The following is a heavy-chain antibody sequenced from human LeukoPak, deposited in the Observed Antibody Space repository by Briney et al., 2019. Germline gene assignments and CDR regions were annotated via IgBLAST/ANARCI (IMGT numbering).Heavy chain of an antibody. J-gene: IGHJ3*02. CDR3: ARERSGSEIFARSFDI. CDR2: IYHSGST. CDR1: GGSISSSHW. V-gene: IGHV4-4*02. Sequence: PSETLSLTCAVPGGSISSSHWWSWVRQPPGKGLEWIGEIYHSGSTNYNPSLKSRITISVDMSKNQFSLKLSSVTAADTAVYYCARERSGSEIFARSFDIWGQGTMVTVSS. D-gene: IGHD3-3*01.